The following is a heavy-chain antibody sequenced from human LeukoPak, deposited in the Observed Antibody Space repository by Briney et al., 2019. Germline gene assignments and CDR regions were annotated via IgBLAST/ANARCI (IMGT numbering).Heavy chain of an antibody. D-gene: IGHD4-17*01. V-gene: IGHV3-30*01. Sequence: PGGSLRLSCAASGFTFSSYAMHWVRQAPGKGLEWVAVISYDGSNKYYADSVKGRFTISRDNSKNTLYLQMNSLRAEDTAVYYCARASDESPSSRSVTRLTTVTDYYGMDVWGQGTTVTVSS. J-gene: IGHJ6*02. CDR3: ARASDESPSSRSVTRLTTVTDYYGMDV. CDR2: ISYDGSNK. CDR1: GFTFSSYA.